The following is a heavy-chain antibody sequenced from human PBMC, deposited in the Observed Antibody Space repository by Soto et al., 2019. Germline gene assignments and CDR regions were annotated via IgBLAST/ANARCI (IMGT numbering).Heavy chain of an antibody. CDR1: RGSISSSDW. V-gene: IGHV4-4*02. Sequence: QVQLQESGPGLVKPSGTLSLICTVSRGSISSSDWWSWVRQPPGKGLEWIGEIYHSGNTNYNPSLKSRTTMTVDKSKYHFSLNVTSVTAADTAVYYCVTWGSSAFDIWGQGTLVIVSS. D-gene: IGHD3-16*01. CDR3: VTWGSSAFDI. CDR2: IYHSGNT. J-gene: IGHJ3*02.